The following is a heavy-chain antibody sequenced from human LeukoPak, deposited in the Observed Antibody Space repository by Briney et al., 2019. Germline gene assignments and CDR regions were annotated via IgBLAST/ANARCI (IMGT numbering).Heavy chain of an antibody. CDR3: ARVAGIAARKSFDI. J-gene: IGHJ3*02. CDR1: GYTFSSYA. CDR2: ISAYNGNT. Sequence: GASVKVSCKASGYTFSSYAISWVRQAPGQGLEWMGWISAYNGNTNYAQKLQGRVTMTTDTSTSTAYMELRSLRSDDTAVYYCARVAGIAARKSFDIWGQGAMVTVSS. D-gene: IGHD6-6*01. V-gene: IGHV1-18*01.